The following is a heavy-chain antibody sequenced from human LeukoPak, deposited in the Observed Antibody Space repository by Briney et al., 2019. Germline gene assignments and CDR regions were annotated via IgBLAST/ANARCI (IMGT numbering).Heavy chain of an antibody. D-gene: IGHD5-18*01. CDR2: ISGSGGST. Sequence: GGSLRLSCAASGFTVSSNYMSWVRQAPGKGLEWVSAISGSGGSTYYADSVKGRFTISRDNSKNTLYLQMNSLRAEDTAVYYCAKVSYTAMGPFDYWGQGTLVTVSS. V-gene: IGHV3-23*01. CDR1: GFTVSSNY. CDR3: AKVSYTAMGPFDY. J-gene: IGHJ4*02.